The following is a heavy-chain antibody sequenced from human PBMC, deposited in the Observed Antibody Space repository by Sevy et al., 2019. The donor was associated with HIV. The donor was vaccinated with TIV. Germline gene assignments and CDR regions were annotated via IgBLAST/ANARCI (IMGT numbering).Heavy chain of an antibody. CDR3: ANGISARLDY. J-gene: IGHJ4*02. CDR1: GDSISGYY. V-gene: IGHV4-59*01. D-gene: IGHD6-6*01. Sequence: SETLSLTCTVSGDSISGYYWSWIRQPPGKGLEWIGYICYSGITNYNPSLKCRVTISADTSKNQISLNLSSVTAADTAVYYCANGISARLDYWGQGTLVTVSS. CDR2: ICYSGIT.